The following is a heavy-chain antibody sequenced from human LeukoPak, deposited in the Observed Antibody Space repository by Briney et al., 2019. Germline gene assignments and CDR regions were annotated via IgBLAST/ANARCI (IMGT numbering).Heavy chain of an antibody. CDR3: ARDAYSSSEVDWFDP. J-gene: IGHJ5*02. CDR2: IYYTGST. D-gene: IGHD6-13*01. CDR1: GDSISSYY. Sequence: SETLSLTCIVSGDSISSYYWSWIRQPPGKGLEWIGYIYYTGSTNYNPSRKSRVTISVDTSKNQFSLKLSSVTAADMAVYYCARDAYSSSEVDWFDPWGQGTLVTVSS. V-gene: IGHV4-59*01.